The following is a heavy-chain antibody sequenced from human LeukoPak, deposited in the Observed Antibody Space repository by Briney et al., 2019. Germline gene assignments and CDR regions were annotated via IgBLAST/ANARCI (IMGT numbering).Heavy chain of an antibody. V-gene: IGHV4-61*09. CDR1: GGSISSGNYY. Sequence: PSETLSLTCTVSGGSISSGNYYWSWIRQPAGKGLEWIGHIYTSGSTNYNPSLKSRVTILVDTSKNQFSLKLRSVTAADTAVYYCARANYIAVAGYFDYWGQGTLVTVSS. J-gene: IGHJ4*02. CDR3: ARANYIAVAGYFDY. D-gene: IGHD6-19*01. CDR2: IYTSGST.